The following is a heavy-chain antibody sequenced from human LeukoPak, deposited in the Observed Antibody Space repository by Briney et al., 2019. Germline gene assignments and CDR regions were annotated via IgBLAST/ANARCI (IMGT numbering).Heavy chain of an antibody. Sequence: SETLSLTCTVSGGSISSSDHYWGWIRQPPGKGLEWIGSIYYSGRVYYNPSLKSRVTTSVDTSKNQFSLKLSSVTAADTAVYYCARALVPAAIAFDIWGQGTMVTVSS. CDR2: IYYSGRV. D-gene: IGHD2-2*01. CDR3: ARALVPAAIAFDI. CDR1: GGSISSSDHY. J-gene: IGHJ3*02. V-gene: IGHV4-39*07.